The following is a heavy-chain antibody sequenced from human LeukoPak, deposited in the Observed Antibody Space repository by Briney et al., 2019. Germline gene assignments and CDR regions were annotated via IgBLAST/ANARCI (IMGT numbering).Heavy chain of an antibody. CDR2: IYYSGST. CDR3: ARVRRYGDYITSLNY. Sequence: SETLSLTCTVSGGSISGYYWSWIRQPPGRGLEWIGYIYYSGSTNYNPSLESRVAISVDTSKNQFSLKLNSVTAADTAVYYCARVRRYGDYITSLNYWGQGTLVTVSS. J-gene: IGHJ4*02. CDR1: GGSISGYY. V-gene: IGHV4-59*01. D-gene: IGHD4-17*01.